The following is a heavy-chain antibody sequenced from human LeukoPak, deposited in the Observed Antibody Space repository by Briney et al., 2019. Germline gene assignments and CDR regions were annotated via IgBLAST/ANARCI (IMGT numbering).Heavy chain of an antibody. Sequence: GGSLRLSCAASGFTFSSYDMHWVRQTIGKGLEWVSSIGIAGDTYYPGSVKGRFTISRENVKNSLYLQMNSLRAEDTAVYYCARDKSHFDWLFAWYFDYWGQGTLVTVSS. D-gene: IGHD3-9*01. CDR3: ARDKSHFDWLFAWYFDY. CDR1: GFTFSSYD. V-gene: IGHV3-13*01. CDR2: IGIAGDT. J-gene: IGHJ4*02.